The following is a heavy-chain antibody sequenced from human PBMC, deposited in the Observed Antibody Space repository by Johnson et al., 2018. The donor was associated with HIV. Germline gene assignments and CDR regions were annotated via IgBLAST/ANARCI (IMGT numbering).Heavy chain of an antibody. D-gene: IGHD1-26*01. CDR3: ARGAQWELLIDAFDI. V-gene: IGHV3-66*01. CDR1: GFTVSSNY. Sequence: VQLVESGGGVVQPGGSLRLSCGASGFTVSSNYMNWVRQAPGKGLEWVSVIYSGGSTYYADSVKGRFTISRDNSKNTLYLQMNSLRVEDTAVYYCARGAQWELLIDAFDIWGQGTMVTVSS. J-gene: IGHJ3*02. CDR2: IYSGGST.